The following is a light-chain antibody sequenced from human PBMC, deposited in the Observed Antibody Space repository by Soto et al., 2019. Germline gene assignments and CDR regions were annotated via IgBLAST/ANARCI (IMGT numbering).Light chain of an antibody. CDR2: DNS. CDR3: GTWDTKLSAVV. V-gene: IGLV1-51*01. CDR1: SSNVGTNF. Sequence: QSVLTQPPSMSATPGQKVTISCSGSSSNVGTNFVSWYQQLPGTAPKLLIFDNSQRPSGIPDRFFGSKSGTSATLGITGPQTGDEAVYYCGTWDTKLSAVVFGGGTKVTVL. J-gene: IGLJ2*01.